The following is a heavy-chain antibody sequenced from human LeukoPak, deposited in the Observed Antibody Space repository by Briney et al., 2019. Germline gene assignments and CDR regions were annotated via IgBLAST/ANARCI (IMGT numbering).Heavy chain of an antibody. CDR3: VREGASVTNFDF. D-gene: IGHD1-26*01. Sequence: SETLSLTCTASGGSISSYYWSWIRQPAGKGLEWIGRIYTSGSTNYNPSLKSRVTISVDTSKNQFSLKLSSVTAADTAVYFCVREGASVTNFDFWGQGTQVTVSS. J-gene: IGHJ4*02. CDR2: IYTSGST. CDR1: GGSISSYY. V-gene: IGHV4-4*07.